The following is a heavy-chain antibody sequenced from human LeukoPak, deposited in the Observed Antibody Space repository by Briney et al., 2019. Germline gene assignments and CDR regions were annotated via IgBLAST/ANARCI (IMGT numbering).Heavy chain of an antibody. CDR3: ATDDIWSGNDY. CDR2: FNPEDGET. J-gene: IGHJ4*02. V-gene: IGHV1-24*01. D-gene: IGHD3-3*01. Sequence: ASVKVPWKVSGYTLPELSMHWVRQAPGKGLEWMGGFNPEDGETIYAQTFQGRGPMTEDTSTDTAYMELRSLRSEDTAVYYCATDDIWSGNDYWGQGALVTVSS. CDR1: GYTLPELS.